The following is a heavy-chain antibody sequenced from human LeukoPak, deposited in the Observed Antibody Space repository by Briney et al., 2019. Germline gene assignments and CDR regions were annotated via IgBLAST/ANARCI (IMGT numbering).Heavy chain of an antibody. CDR2: ISSGDGPT. D-gene: IGHD3-16*01. CDR1: GFTFSDYY. Sequence: GGSLRLSCAASGFTFSDYYMTWIRQAPGKGLEWISYISSGDGPTYYADSVKGRFTISRDNAKNSLFLQMNSLRVEDTAVYYCARETGYYDYVWGSYGAFDIWGQGTMVTVSS. CDR3: ARETGYYDYVWGSYGAFDI. J-gene: IGHJ3*02. V-gene: IGHV3-11*01.